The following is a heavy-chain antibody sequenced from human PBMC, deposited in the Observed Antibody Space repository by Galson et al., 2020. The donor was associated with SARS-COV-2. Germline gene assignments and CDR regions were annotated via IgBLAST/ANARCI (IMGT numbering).Heavy chain of an antibody. V-gene: IGHV4-38-2*01. Sequence: SETLSLTCPVSGYSISSGYFRGWLRQPPGKGLEGMGCIYHCGSTHHNPSLKSRVTISVDTSKHQLALRLSSVTADDAAVYYFASYSVVVVAHTPLRAEYWGQGTLVTVSS. D-gene: IGHD2-15*01. J-gene: IGHJ4*02. CDR3: ASYSVVVVAHTPLRAEY. CDR1: GYSISSGYF. CDR2: IYHCGST.